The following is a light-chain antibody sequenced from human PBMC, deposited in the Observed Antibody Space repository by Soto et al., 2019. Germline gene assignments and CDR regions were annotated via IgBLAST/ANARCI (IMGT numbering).Light chain of an antibody. CDR3: CSYAGSSAYV. Sequence: QSVLTQPASVSGSPGQPITISCTGTSSDVGSYNLVSWYQQYPGKAPKLMIYEVSKRPSGVSNRFSGSKSGNTASLTISGLQADDDADYYCCSYAGSSAYVVGTGTKVPVL. J-gene: IGLJ1*01. CDR1: SSDVGSYNL. V-gene: IGLV2-23*02. CDR2: EVS.